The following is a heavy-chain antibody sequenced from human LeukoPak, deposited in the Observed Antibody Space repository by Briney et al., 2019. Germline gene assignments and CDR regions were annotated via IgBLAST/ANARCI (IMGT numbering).Heavy chain of an antibody. J-gene: IGHJ3*02. CDR3: ARDPGVGATTLGAFDI. CDR1: GGSISTYY. V-gene: IGHV4-4*07. CDR2: IYTSGST. D-gene: IGHD1-26*01. Sequence: PSETLSLICTVSGGSISTYYWSWIRQAAGKGLEWIGRIYTSGSTNYNPSLKSRVTMSVDTSKNQFSLKLNSVTAADTAVYYCARDPGVGATTLGAFDIWGQGTMVTVSS.